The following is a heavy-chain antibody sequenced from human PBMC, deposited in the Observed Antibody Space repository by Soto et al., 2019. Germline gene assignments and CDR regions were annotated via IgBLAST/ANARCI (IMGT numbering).Heavy chain of an antibody. CDR2: ISGSGGST. CDR3: AKPRLVDTDTFDY. Sequence: EVQLLESGGGLVQPGGSLRLSCAASGFTFSSYAMSWVRQAPGKGLEWDSAISGSGGSTYYADSVKGRFTISRDNSKNTLYLQMNSLRAEDTAVYYCAKPRLVDTDTFDYWGQGTLVTVSS. V-gene: IGHV3-23*01. CDR1: GFTFSSYA. J-gene: IGHJ4*02. D-gene: IGHD5-18*01.